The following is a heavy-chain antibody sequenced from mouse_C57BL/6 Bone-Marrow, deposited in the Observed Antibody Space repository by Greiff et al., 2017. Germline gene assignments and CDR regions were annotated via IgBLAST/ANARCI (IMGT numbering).Heavy chain of an antibody. CDR3: ARGQEYGNYPYLDY. CDR1: GYTFTSYW. CDR2: IDPSDSYT. V-gene: IGHV1-59*01. J-gene: IGHJ2*01. Sequence: QVQLQQPGAELVRPGTSVKLSCKASGYTFTSYWMHWVKQRPGQGLEWIGVIDPSDSYTNYNQKFKGKATLTVDTSSSTAYMQLSSLTSEDSAVYYCARGQEYGNYPYLDYWGQGTTLTVSS. D-gene: IGHD2-1*01.